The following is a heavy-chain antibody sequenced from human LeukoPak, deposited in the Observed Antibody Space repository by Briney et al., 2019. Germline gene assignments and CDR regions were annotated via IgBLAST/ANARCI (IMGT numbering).Heavy chain of an antibody. J-gene: IGHJ4*02. Sequence: GTSLRLSCVASGFKFRDHGMDWVRQAPGKGLEWVAVIAADGGVKQYADSVKGRFTLSRDNSKNTLFVQMDSLSVEDTAVYYCAREATWGQWYFDHWGQGTPVTVSS. D-gene: IGHD6-19*01. CDR2: IAADGGVK. V-gene: IGHV3-30*03. CDR1: GFKFRDHG. CDR3: AREATWGQWYFDH.